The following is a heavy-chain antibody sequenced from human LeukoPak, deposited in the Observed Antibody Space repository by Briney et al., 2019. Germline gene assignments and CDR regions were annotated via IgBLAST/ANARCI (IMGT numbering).Heavy chain of an antibody. D-gene: IGHD3-10*01. CDR2: VYTSGGA. CDR1: GGSINSYY. J-gene: IGHJ4*02. Sequence: PSETLSLTCTVSGGSINSYYWSWIRQPAGKGLEWIGRVYTSGGADYSPSLTSRVTMSVDTSKNQFSLKLSSVTAADTAVYYCARSYSFGELPAFDYWGQGTLVTVSS. CDR3: ARSYSFGELPAFDY. V-gene: IGHV4-4*07.